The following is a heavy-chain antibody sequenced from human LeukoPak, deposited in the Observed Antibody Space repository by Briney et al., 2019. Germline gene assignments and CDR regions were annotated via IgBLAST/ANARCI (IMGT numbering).Heavy chain of an antibody. CDR2: ISSSGSTI. CDR3: ARERTEAVAASSWFDP. CDR1: GFTFSSYE. Sequence: GGSLRLSCAASGFTFSSYEMNWVRQAPGKGLEWVSYISSSGSTIYYADSVKGRFTISRDNAKSSLYLQMNSLRAEDTAVYYCARERTEAVAASSWFDPWGQGTLVTVSS. J-gene: IGHJ5*02. V-gene: IGHV3-48*03. D-gene: IGHD6-19*01.